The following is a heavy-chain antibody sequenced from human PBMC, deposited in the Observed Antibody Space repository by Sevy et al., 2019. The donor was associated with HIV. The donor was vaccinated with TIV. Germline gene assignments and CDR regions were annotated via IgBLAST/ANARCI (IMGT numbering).Heavy chain of an antibody. J-gene: IGHJ6*02. CDR3: ARDRGVGTSAYGMDV. D-gene: IGHD3-10*01. CDR1: GFTFSSST. Sequence: GGSLRLSCAASGFTFSSSTMNWVRQAPGKGLEWVSSISSGSSYIYYADSVKGRFTFARDNAKNLLYLQMNSLRAEDSAVYHCARDRGVGTSAYGMDVWGQGTTVTVSS. CDR2: ISSGSSYI. V-gene: IGHV3-21*01.